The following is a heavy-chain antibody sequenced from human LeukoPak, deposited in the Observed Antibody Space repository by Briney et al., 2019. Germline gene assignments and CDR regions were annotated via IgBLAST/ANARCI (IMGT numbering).Heavy chain of an antibody. Sequence: PGGSLRLSCAASGFSFSSYWMTWVRQAPGGGVEWVANIKEDGSDKYYVDCVKGRFSISRDNAKNSLYLQMNSLRAEDTAVYYCARDKGYLAFDYWGQGTLVSVSS. CDR1: GFSFSSYW. D-gene: IGHD2-15*01. V-gene: IGHV3-7*01. CDR3: ARDKGYLAFDY. CDR2: IKEDGSDK. J-gene: IGHJ4*02.